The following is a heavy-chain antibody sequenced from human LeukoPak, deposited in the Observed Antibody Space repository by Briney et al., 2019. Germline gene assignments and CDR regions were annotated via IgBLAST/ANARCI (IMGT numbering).Heavy chain of an antibody. CDR2: IYYSGNT. V-gene: IGHV4-59*01. CDR3: AGDSYGTDY. Sequence: SETLSLTCTVSGGSISSYYWSWIRQPPGKGLEWIGYIYYSGNTNYNPSLESRVTISVDTSKNQFSLKLTSVTAADTAVYYCAGDSYGTDYWGQGTLVTVFS. CDR1: GGSISSYY. D-gene: IGHD5-18*01. J-gene: IGHJ4*02.